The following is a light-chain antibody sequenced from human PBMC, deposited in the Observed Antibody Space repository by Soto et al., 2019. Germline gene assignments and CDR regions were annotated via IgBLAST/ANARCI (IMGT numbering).Light chain of an antibody. V-gene: IGLV2-14*03. CDR2: DVS. Sequence: QSALTQPASLSGSPGQSITISCTGTSSDIGSYNYVSWYQQHPGKAPKLMIFDVSYRPSGISDRFSGSKSGNTASLTISGLQPGDEAAYYCSSYGASSTLFGGGTKVTVL. J-gene: IGLJ3*02. CDR1: SSDIGSYNY. CDR3: SSYGASSTL.